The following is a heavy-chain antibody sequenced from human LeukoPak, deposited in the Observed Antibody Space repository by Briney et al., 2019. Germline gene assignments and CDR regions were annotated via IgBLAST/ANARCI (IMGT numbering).Heavy chain of an antibody. CDR2: IYYSGST. CDR1: GGSISSYY. CDR3: AGVIVGSVNFNWFDP. Sequence: SETLSLTCTVSGGSISSYYWSWIRQPPGKGLEWIGYIYYSGSTNYNPSLKSRVTISVDTSKNQFSLKLSSVTAADTAVYYCAGVIVGSVNFNWFDPWGQGTLVTVSS. D-gene: IGHD3-22*01. V-gene: IGHV4-59*01. J-gene: IGHJ5*02.